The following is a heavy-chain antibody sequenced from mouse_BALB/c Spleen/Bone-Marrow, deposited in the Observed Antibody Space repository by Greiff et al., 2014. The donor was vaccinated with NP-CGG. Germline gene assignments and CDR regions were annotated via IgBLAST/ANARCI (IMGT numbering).Heavy chain of an antibody. CDR3: ARQDYYGNSPHWYFDV. D-gene: IGHD1-1*01. Sequence: EVQGVESGGGLVKPGGSLKLSCAASGFTFSSYAMSWVRQTPEKRLEWVATISSGGSYTYYADSVKGRFTIARDTAKNTLYLQMSSLRSEDTAMYYCARQDYYGNSPHWYFDVWGAGTTVTVSS. CDR1: GFTFSSYA. CDR2: ISSGGSYT. V-gene: IGHV5-9-3*01. J-gene: IGHJ1*01.